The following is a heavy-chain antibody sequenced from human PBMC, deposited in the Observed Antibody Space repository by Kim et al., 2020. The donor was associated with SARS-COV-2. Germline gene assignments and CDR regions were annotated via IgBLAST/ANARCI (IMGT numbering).Heavy chain of an antibody. Sequence: ASVKVSCKASGYTFSSNAMNWVRQAPGQGLEWMGWINTKTGSPTYAQGFTGRFVFSLDTSDSTAYLQISGLKAEDTAMYYCARYYEGAFDIWGQGTMVTV. D-gene: IGHD3-16*01. CDR3: ARYYEGAFDI. CDR2: INTKTGSP. CDR1: GYTFSSNA. V-gene: IGHV7-4-1*02. J-gene: IGHJ3*02.